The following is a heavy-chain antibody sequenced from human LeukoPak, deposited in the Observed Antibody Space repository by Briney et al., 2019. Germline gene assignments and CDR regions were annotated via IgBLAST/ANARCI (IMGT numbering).Heavy chain of an antibody. Sequence: ASVKVSCKASGYTFTSYYMHWVRQAPGQGLEWMGGIIPIFGTANYAQKFQGRVTITADESTSTAYMELSSLRSEDTAVYYCAGQWLPPDNEYYYYGMDVWGQGTTVTVSS. D-gene: IGHD6-19*01. V-gene: IGHV1-69*13. CDR1: GYTFTSYY. CDR3: AGQWLPPDNEYYYYGMDV. J-gene: IGHJ6*02. CDR2: IIPIFGTA.